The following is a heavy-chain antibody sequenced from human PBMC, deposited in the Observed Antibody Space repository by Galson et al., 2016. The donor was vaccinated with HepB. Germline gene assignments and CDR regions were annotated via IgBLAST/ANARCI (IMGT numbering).Heavy chain of an antibody. Sequence: LRLSCAASGFTFTTYEMTWVRQAPGKGLEWISYISSYGSTIYYADSVKGRFTISRDNAENSLYLQMNSLGAEDTAVYYCARVRWLEPLDYWGQGTLVTVSS. CDR1: GFTFTTYE. CDR2: ISSYGSTI. CDR3: ARVRWLEPLDY. J-gene: IGHJ4*02. V-gene: IGHV3-48*03. D-gene: IGHD6-19*01.